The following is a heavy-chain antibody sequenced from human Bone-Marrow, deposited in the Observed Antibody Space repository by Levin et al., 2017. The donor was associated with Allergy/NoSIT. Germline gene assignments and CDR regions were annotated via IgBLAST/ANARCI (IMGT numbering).Heavy chain of an antibody. CDR3: ARLILLDVKYSSSSATLGAFDI. V-gene: IGHV4-39*07. CDR1: GGSISSSSYY. CDR2: IYYSGST. D-gene: IGHD6-6*01. J-gene: IGHJ3*02. Sequence: SQTLSLPCTVSGGSISSSSYYWGWIRQPPGKGLEWIGSIYYSGSTYYNPSLKSRVTISVDTSKNQFSLKLSSVTAADTAVYYCARLILLDVKYSSSSATLGAFDIWGQGTMVTVSS.